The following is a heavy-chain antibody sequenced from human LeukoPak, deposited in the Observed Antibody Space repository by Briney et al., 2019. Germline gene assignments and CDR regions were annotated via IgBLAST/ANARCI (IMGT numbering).Heavy chain of an antibody. V-gene: IGHV1-18*01. CDR3: ARVHIVVVTAIGFDY. Sequence: ASVKVSCKASGYTFTSYGISWVQQAPRQGLERMGCNSAYNGNTNYAQKKPGRVTMPTDTSTSTAYMELRSLRSDDTAVYYCARVHIVVVTAIGFDYWGQGTLVTVSS. D-gene: IGHD2-21*02. J-gene: IGHJ4*02. CDR2: NSAYNGNT. CDR1: GYTFTSYG.